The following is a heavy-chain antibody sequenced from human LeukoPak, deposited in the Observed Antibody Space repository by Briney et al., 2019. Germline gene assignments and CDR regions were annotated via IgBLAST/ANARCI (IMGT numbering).Heavy chain of an antibody. CDR1: GGTFSGYA. Sequence: SVKVSCKASGGTFSGYAISWVRQAPGQGLEWMGGIIPIFGTANYAQKFQGRVTITADESTSTAYMELSSLRSEDTAVYYCARAPMTYYYGSGSSVYFQHWGQGTLVTVSS. V-gene: IGHV1-69*13. J-gene: IGHJ1*01. CDR3: ARAPMTYYYGSGSSVYFQH. CDR2: IIPIFGTA. D-gene: IGHD3-10*01.